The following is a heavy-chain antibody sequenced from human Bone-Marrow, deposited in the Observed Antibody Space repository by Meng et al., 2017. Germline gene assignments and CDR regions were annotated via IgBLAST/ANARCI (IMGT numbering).Heavy chain of an antibody. D-gene: IGHD3-10*01. CDR3: ARANVNYGVVDP. Sequence: QVQLQESGPGLVKPSQTLSLTCTASGGSISSGGYYWSWIRQHPGKGLEWIGYIYYSGSTYYNPSLKSLVTISVDTSKNQFSLKLSSVTAADTAVYYCARANVNYGVVDPWGQGTLVTVSS. CDR2: IYYSGST. V-gene: IGHV4-31*01. J-gene: IGHJ5*02. CDR1: GGSISSGGYY.